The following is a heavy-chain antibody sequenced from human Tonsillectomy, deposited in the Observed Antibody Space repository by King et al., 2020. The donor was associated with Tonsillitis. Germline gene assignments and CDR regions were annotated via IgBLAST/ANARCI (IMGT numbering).Heavy chain of an antibody. CDR2: IKQDESGK. V-gene: IGHV3-7*01. CDR3: ARLTVVVAGLDQ. D-gene: IGHD6-19*01. J-gene: IGHJ4*02. Sequence: VQLVESGGGLGQPGGSLRVSCVASGFTLSRYWVRWVRQGPGRGLEWGAHIKQDESGKYYVGSVKGRFTITRDNAKNSLYLQMNSLRAEDTALYYCARLTVVVAGLDQWGQGTLVTVSS. CDR1: GFTLSRYW.